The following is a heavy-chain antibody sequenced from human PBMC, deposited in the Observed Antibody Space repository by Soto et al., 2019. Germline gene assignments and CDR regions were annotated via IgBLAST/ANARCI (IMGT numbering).Heavy chain of an antibody. CDR2: ISAYNTNT. V-gene: IGHV1-18*01. J-gene: IGHJ4*02. Sequence: QVQLVQSGAEVKKPGASVKVSCKTSGYTFTSYHISWVRQAPGQGLEWMGWISAYNTNTNYEQKFQGRVTMTTATLPSTAYMYLRGLRSDDTAVYYCARDTPPSDYWGQGTLVTVSS. CDR3: ARDTPPSDY. CDR1: GYTFTSYH.